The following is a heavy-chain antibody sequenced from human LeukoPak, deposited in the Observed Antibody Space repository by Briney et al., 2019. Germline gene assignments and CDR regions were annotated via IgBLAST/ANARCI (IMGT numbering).Heavy chain of an antibody. V-gene: IGHV4-61*02. D-gene: IGHD3-3*01. Sequence: SETLSLTCTVSGGSISSGSYYWSWIRQPAGKGLEWIGRIYTSGSTNYNPSLKSRVTISVDTSKNQFSLKLSSVTAADTAVYYCARGSRHYDFWSGYSRPNWFDPWGQGTLVTVSS. CDR3: ARGSRHYDFWSGYSRPNWFDP. CDR1: GGSISSGSYY. J-gene: IGHJ5*02. CDR2: IYTSGST.